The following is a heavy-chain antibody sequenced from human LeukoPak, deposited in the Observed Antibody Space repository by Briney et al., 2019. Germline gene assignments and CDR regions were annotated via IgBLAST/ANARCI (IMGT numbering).Heavy chain of an antibody. D-gene: IGHD4-17*01. CDR2: IGSSGSYT. J-gene: IGHJ4*02. CDR3: ARGSDYGDNFDDFDY. Sequence: GGSLRLSCAASGFTFSDYYMSWIRQTPAKGLEWISYIGSSGSYTNYADSVKGRFTISRDNAKNSVYLQISSLRTEDTAVYYCARGSDYGDNFDDFDYWGQGTLVTVSS. CDR1: GFTFSDYY. V-gene: IGHV3-11*05.